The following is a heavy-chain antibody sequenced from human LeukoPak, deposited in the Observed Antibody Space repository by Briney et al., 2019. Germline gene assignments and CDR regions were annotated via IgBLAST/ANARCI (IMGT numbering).Heavy chain of an antibody. CDR1: GFTFSSYG. CDR2: ISYDGSNK. V-gene: IGHV3-30*18. CDR3: AKDPRRTMIVVAPTEPYMDV. Sequence: GGSLRLSCAASGFTFSSYGMHWARQAPGKGLEWVAVISYDGSNKYYADSVKGRFTISRDNSKNTLYLQMNSLRAEDTAVYYCAKDPRRTMIVVAPTEPYMDVWGKGTTVTVSS. D-gene: IGHD3-22*01. J-gene: IGHJ6*03.